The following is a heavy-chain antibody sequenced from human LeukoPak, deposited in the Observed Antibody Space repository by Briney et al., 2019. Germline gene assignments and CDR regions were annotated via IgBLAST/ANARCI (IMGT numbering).Heavy chain of an antibody. V-gene: IGHV4-4*02. CDR2: INHRGST. Sequence: PSETLSLTCAVSGGSISSSNWWSWVRQPPGKGLEWIGELTQINHRGSTSYNTSLKSRVTMSVDTSKKQFSLRLTSVTAADTALYYCARGEPYRSSPGLDLWGRGTLVTVSS. CDR1: GGSISSSNW. D-gene: IGHD1-14*01. CDR3: ARGEPYRSSPGLDL. J-gene: IGHJ2*01.